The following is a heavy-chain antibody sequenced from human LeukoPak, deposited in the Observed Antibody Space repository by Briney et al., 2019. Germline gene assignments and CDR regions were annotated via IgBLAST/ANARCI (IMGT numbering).Heavy chain of an antibody. Sequence: KPSETLSLTCTVSGGSISSYYWSWIRQPPGKGLEWIGYIYYSGSTNYNPSLKSRVTISVDTSKNQFSLKLSSVTAADTAVYYCARSIRFLEWLPPGNYFDYWGQGTLVTVSS. J-gene: IGHJ4*02. V-gene: IGHV4-59*01. CDR2: IYYSGST. CDR1: GGSISSYY. CDR3: ARSIRFLEWLPPGNYFDY. D-gene: IGHD3-3*01.